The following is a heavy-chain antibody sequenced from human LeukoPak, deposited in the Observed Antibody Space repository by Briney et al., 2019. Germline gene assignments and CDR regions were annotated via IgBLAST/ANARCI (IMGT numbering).Heavy chain of an antibody. D-gene: IGHD3-9*01. CDR1: GYTFTSYG. V-gene: IGHV1-8*02. CDR3: ARSAGGPTYYDILTGYYSP. J-gene: IGHJ5*02. CDR2: MNPNSGNT. Sequence: ASVKVSCKASGYTFTSYGISWVRQAPGQGLEWMGWMNPNSGNTGYAQKFQGRVTMTRNTSISTAYMELSSLRSEDTAVYYCARSAGGPTYYDILTGYYSPWGQGTLVTVSS.